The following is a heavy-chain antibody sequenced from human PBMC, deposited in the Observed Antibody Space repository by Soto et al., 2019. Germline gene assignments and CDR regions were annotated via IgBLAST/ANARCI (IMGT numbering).Heavy chain of an antibody. J-gene: IGHJ6*02. CDR2: SIPIFGTA. V-gene: IGHV1-69*13. Sequence: SVKVSCKAAGGAFNNYPITWLRQAPGQGLEWMGGSIPIFGTANYAQKFQGRVTISVDESTSTAYMELSSLRSEDTAVYYCARGRGYSGDDHYYYFDMDVWGQGTTVTVSS. CDR1: GGAFNNYP. CDR3: ARGRGYSGDDHYYYFDMDV. D-gene: IGHD5-12*01.